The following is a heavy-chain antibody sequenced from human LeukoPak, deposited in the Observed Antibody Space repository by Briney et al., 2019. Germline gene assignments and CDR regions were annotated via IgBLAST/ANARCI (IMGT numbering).Heavy chain of an antibody. J-gene: IGHJ4*02. CDR3: ARPYSSGWYQLEVDY. Sequence: GGSLRLSCEASGFIFSSYAMNWVRQAPGKGLEWVSSITTSGGDSFYAYSVKGRITISRDNAKNSLYLQMNSLRAEDTALYYCARPYSSGWYQLEVDYWGQGTLVTVSS. CDR2: ITTSGGDS. CDR1: GFIFSSYA. V-gene: IGHV3-21*01. D-gene: IGHD6-19*01.